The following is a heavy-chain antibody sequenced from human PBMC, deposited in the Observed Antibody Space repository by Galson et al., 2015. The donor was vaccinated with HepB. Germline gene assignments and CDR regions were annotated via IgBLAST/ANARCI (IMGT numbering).Heavy chain of an antibody. Sequence: SVKVSCKASGYTFAGYYMHWVRQAPGQGLEWMGWINPNSGGTNYAQKFQGWVTMTRDTSISTAYMELSRLRSDDTAVYYCALTPDCGGDCYAFDYWGQGTLVTVSS. CDR2: INPNSGGT. J-gene: IGHJ4*02. D-gene: IGHD2-21*01. CDR3: ALTPDCGGDCYAFDY. V-gene: IGHV1-2*04. CDR1: GYTFAGYY.